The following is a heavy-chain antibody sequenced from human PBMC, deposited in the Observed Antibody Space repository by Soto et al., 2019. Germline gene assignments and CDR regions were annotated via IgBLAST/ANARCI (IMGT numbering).Heavy chain of an antibody. Sequence: SETLCLTFTVSGGSISRYYWTWIRQPPGKGLEWIGYIYYSGSTNYNPSLKSRVTISVDTSKNQFSLKLSSVTAADTAVYYCARAIAAADPFDYWGQGTLVTVSS. CDR2: IYYSGST. J-gene: IGHJ4*02. CDR1: GGSISRYY. V-gene: IGHV4-59*01. CDR3: ARAIAAADPFDY. D-gene: IGHD6-13*01.